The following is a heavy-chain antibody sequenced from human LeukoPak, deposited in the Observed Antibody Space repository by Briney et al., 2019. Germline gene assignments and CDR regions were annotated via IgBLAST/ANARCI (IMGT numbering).Heavy chain of an antibody. CDR3: AKQGPGYCGSTSCYGVDY. J-gene: IGHJ4*02. D-gene: IGHD2-2*01. CDR2: INTNTGNP. V-gene: IGHV7-4-1*02. Sequence: ASVKVSCKASGYTFTSHAMNWVRQAPGQGLEWMGWINTNTGNPMYAQGFTGRFVFSLDTSVSTAYLQISSLKPEDTAVYYCAKQGPGYCGSTSCYGVDYWGQGTLVTVSS. CDR1: GYTFTSHA.